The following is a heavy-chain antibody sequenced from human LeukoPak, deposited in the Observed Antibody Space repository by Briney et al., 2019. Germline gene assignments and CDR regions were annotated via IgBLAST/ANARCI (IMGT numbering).Heavy chain of an antibody. V-gene: IGHV4-61*01. CDR2: IYYSGST. CDR1: GGSVSSGSYY. D-gene: IGHD1-26*01. J-gene: IGHJ4*02. CDR3: ARDILSDREGY. Sequence: KPSETLSLTCTVSGGSVSSGSYYWSWIRQPPGKGLEWIGYIYYSGSTNYNPSLKSRVTISVDTSKNQFSLKLSSVTAADTAVYYCARDILSDREGYWGQGTLVTVSS.